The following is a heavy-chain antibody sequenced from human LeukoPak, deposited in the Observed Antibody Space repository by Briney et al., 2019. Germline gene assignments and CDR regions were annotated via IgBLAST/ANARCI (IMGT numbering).Heavy chain of an antibody. J-gene: IGHJ3*02. CDR3: AGRRSGDAFDI. CDR1: GFTFSSDS. D-gene: IGHD1-26*01. Sequence: GGSLRLSCVAFGFTFSSDSMYWVRQAPGKGLEWVSLITSGRSKMYYADSVKGRFTISGDSAKNSLYLQMNSLRADDTAIYYCAGRRSGDAFDIWGRGTMVTVSS. V-gene: IGHV3-21*01. CDR2: ITSGRSKM.